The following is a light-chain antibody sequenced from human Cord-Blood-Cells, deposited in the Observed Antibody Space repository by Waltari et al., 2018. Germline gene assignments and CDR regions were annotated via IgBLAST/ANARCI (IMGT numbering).Light chain of an antibody. Sequence: SYELTQPPSVSVSLGQMAGITCSGDALPKKYAYWYQQKPGQFTVLVIYKDSERPSGIPERFSGASSGTIVTLTISGVQAEDEADYCCLPADSSGTWVFGGGTKLTVL. J-gene: IGLJ3*02. CDR1: ALPKKY. V-gene: IGLV3-16*01. CDR2: KDS. CDR3: LPADSSGTWV.